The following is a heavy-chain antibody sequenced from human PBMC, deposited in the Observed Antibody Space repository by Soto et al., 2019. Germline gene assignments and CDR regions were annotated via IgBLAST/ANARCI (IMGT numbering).Heavy chain of an antibody. CDR2: TYYRSKWYY. V-gene: IGHV6-1*01. D-gene: IGHD5-18*01. CDR1: GDSVSIKSAA. CDR3: ARDPGYSLDY. J-gene: IGHJ4*02. Sequence: QTLSLTCAISGDSVSIKSAAWNWIRQSPSRGLEWLGRTYYRSKWYYDYADSVESRITINSDTSKNQFSLQLNSVTPEDTAVYYCARDPGYSLDYWGQGTLVTSPQ.